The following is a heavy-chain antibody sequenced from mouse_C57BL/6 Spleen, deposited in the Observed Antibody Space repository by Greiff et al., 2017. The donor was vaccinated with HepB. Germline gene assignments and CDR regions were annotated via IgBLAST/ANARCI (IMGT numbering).Heavy chain of an antibody. CDR2: ISSGGDYI. J-gene: IGHJ3*01. Sequence: EVKLQESGEGLVKPGGSLKLSCAASGFTFSSYAMSWVRQTPEKRLEWVAYISSGGDYIYYADTVKGRFTISRDNARNTLYLQMSSLKSEDTAMYYCTRDRGNYSWFAYWGQGTLVTVSA. CDR3: TRDRGNYSWFAY. CDR1: GFTFSSYA. V-gene: IGHV5-9-1*02. D-gene: IGHD1-1*01.